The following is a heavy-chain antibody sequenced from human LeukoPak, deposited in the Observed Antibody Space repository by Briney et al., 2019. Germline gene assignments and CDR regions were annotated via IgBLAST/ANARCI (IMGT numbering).Heavy chain of an antibody. D-gene: IGHD2-8*02. CDR1: GYTFDKNH. J-gene: IGHJ3*01. V-gene: IGHV1-2*02. CDR2: INPKSGAT. CDR3: ARAGEESTGHYDSLHF. Sequence: ASVKVLCSASGYTFDKNHIHWERQPPGQGPEWMRWINPKSGATDSAQQFQGRLTMTRDTSIGTASMDLSGLRLDDTGIYYCARAGEESTGHYDSLHFWGQGTMVTVSS.